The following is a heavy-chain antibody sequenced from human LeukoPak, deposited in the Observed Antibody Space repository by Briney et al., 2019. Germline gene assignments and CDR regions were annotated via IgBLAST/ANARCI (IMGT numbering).Heavy chain of an antibody. J-gene: IGHJ4*02. Sequence: GGSLRLSCAASGFTFSSYGMHWVRQAPGKGLEWVAVIWYDGSNKYYADSVKGRFTFSRDNSKNTLYLHMNSLRAEDTAVYYCVRGSTVSYYFDFWGQGTLVTVSS. CDR1: GFTFSSYG. CDR3: VRGSTVSYYFDF. CDR2: IWYDGSNK. V-gene: IGHV3-33*01. D-gene: IGHD4-17*01.